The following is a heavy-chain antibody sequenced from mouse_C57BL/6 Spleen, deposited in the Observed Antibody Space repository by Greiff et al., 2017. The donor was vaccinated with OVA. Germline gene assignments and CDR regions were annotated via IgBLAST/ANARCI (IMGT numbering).Heavy chain of an antibody. CDR1: GYTFTDYY. J-gene: IGHJ3*01. Sequence: EVQLQQSGPELVKPGASVKISCKASGYTFTDYYMNWVKQSHGKSLEWIGDINPNNGGTRYNQKFKGKATLTVDKSSRTAYMALRSLPSEASAVFYCARTSERVAWCADWGQGTLVTVAA. CDR3: ARTSERVAWCAD. V-gene: IGHV1-26*01. CDR2: INPNNGGT.